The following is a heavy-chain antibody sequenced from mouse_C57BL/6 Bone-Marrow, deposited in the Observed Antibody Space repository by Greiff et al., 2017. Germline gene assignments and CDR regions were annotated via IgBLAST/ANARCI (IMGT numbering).Heavy chain of an antibody. V-gene: IGHV6-6*01. CDR2: IRNKANNHAT. Sequence: EVKLMESGGGLVQPGGSMKLSCAASGFTFSDAWMDWVRQSPEKGLEWVAAIRNKANNHATFYAESVKGRFTISRDDSKSSVYLQMNSLRAEDTGIYYCTRPGDWDFDVWGTGTTVTVSS. CDR3: TRPGDWDFDV. J-gene: IGHJ1*03. CDR1: GFTFSDAW.